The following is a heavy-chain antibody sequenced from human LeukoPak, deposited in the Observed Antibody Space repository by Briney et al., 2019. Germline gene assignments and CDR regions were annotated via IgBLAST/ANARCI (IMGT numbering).Heavy chain of an antibody. CDR3: ARDLITVTKGFDI. J-gene: IGHJ3*02. CDR1: TDSFSSHY. CDR2: ISYIGST. D-gene: IGHD4-17*01. V-gene: IGHV4-59*11. Sequence: SETLSLACAVSTDSFSSHYWSWIRQPPGKGLEWIGYISYIGSTNYNPSLKSRVTISIDTSKNQFSLKLRSVTAADTAVYYCARDLITVTKGFDIWGQGTMVSVSS.